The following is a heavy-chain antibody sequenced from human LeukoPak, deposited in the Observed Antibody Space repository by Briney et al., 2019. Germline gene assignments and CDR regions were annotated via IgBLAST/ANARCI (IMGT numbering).Heavy chain of an antibody. CDR2: ISSSSTYI. Sequence: GGSLRLSCAASGFTFSSYSMNWVRQTPGKGLEWVSSISSSSTYIYYADSVKGRFTISRDNSKNTLYLQMNSLRAEDTAVYYCARGKTTVTARGGHYYYYYGMDVWGQGTTVTVSS. J-gene: IGHJ6*02. V-gene: IGHV3-21*01. CDR1: GFTFSSYS. CDR3: ARGKTTVTARGGHYYYYYGMDV. D-gene: IGHD4-17*01.